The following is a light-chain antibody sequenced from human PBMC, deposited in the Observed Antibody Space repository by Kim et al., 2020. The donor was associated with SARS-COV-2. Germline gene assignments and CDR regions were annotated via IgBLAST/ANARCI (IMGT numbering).Light chain of an antibody. J-gene: IGLJ3*02. Sequence: QAGLTQPPSVSKDLRQTATLTCTGNNNNVGDQGAAWLQQHQGHPPKLLFYRDNNRPSGISERLSASRSGNTASLTITGLQVEDEGDYYCSAWDSSLNVWVFGGGTQLTDL. CDR3: SAWDSSLNVWV. V-gene: IGLV10-54*01. CDR1: NNNVGDQG. CDR2: RDN.